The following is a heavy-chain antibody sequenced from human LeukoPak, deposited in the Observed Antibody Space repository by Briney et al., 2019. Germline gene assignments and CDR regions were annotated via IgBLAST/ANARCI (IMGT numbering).Heavy chain of an antibody. CDR2: IIPIFGTA. J-gene: IGHJ3*02. V-gene: IGHV1-69*05. CDR3: ARAPYYDSSGYNI. D-gene: IGHD3-22*01. CDR1: GRTFSSYA. Sequence: SVKVSCKASGRTFSSYAISWVREAPGQGLEWMGRIIPIFGTANYAQKFQGRVTITTDESTSTAYMELSSLRSEDTAVYYCARAPYYDSSGYNIWGQGTMVTVSS.